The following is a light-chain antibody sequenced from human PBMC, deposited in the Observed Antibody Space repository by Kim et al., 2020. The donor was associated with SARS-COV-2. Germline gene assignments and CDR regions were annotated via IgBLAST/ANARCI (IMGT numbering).Light chain of an antibody. V-gene: IGLV2-8*01. CDR3: SSYAGSNSVV. Sequence: QSALTQPPSASGSPGQSVTISCTGTSSDVGGYNFVSWYQHHPGKAPKLVIYEVSKRPSGVPDRFSGSRSGNTASLTVSGLQAEDEADYYCSSYAGSNSVVFGGGTKVTVL. CDR2: EVS. CDR1: SSDVGGYNF. J-gene: IGLJ2*01.